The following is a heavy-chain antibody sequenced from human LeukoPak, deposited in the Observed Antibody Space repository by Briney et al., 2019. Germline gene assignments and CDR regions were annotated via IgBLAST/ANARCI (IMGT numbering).Heavy chain of an antibody. Sequence: SQTLSLTCAISGDSVSSNNAARNWIRQSPSRGLEWLGRTYYRSRWFTDYALSVKSRITINPDTSRNQFSLQLNSVSPEDTAVYYCVRGSALDIWGQGTMVTVSS. CDR2: TYYRSRWFT. J-gene: IGHJ3*02. CDR3: VRGSALDI. CDR1: GDSVSSNNAA. V-gene: IGHV6-1*01.